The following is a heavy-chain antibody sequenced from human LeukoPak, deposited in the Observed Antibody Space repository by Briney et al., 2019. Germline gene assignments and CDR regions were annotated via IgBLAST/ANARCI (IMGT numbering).Heavy chain of an antibody. D-gene: IGHD2-2*01. CDR1: DFSFITYA. CDR2: IIGGGGST. V-gene: IGHV3-23*01. CDR3: AHGAMYQLDY. Sequence: GGSLRLSCAASDFSFITYAMSWVRQAPGKGLEWVSGIIGGGGSTYYADSVKGRFTISGDNSRNTLFLQMNSLRAEDTAVYYCAHGAMYQLDYWGQGTLVTVSS. J-gene: IGHJ4*02.